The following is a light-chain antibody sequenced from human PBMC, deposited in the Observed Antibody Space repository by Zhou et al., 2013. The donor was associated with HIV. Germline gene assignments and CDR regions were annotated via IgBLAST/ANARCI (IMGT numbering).Light chain of an antibody. J-gene: IGKJ5*01. CDR1: QGINNY. CDR3: QQSYSVPIT. Sequence: DIQLTQSPSFLSASVGDRVTITCRASQGINNYLNWYQQKPGKAPKLLIYGASTLQSGVPSRFSGSGSGTDFTLTISSLQPEDFTTYYCQQSYSVPITFGEGTRLEIK. V-gene: IGKV1-39*01. CDR2: GAS.